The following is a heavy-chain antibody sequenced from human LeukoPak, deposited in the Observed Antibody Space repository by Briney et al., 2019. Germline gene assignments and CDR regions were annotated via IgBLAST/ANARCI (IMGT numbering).Heavy chain of an antibody. CDR1: GYTFTSYD. CDR3: ARGLSGSYYPYYYYGMDV. V-gene: IGHV1-8*01. Sequence: VASVKVSCKASGYTFTSYDINWVRQATGQGLEWMGWMNPNSGNTGYAQKFQGRVTMTRNTSISTAYMELSSLRSEDTAVYYCARGLSGSYYPYYYYGMDVWGQGTTVTVSS. D-gene: IGHD1-26*01. CDR2: MNPNSGNT. J-gene: IGHJ6*02.